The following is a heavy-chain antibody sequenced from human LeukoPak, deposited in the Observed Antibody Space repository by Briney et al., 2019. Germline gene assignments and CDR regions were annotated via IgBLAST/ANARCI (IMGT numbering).Heavy chain of an antibody. CDR2: ISSSSSYI. CDR1: GFTFSSYS. Sequence: GGSLRLSCAASGFTFSSYSMNWVRQAPGKGLEWVSSISSSSSYIYYADSVKGRFTISRDNAKNSLYLQMNSLRAEDTAVYYCARGERYMAYYYYMDVWGKGTTVTVSS. D-gene: IGHD2-2*02. J-gene: IGHJ6*03. V-gene: IGHV3-21*01. CDR3: ARGERYMAYYYYMDV.